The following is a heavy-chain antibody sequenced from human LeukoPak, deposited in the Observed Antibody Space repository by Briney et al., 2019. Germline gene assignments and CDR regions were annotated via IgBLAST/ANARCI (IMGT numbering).Heavy chain of an antibody. J-gene: IGHJ4*02. D-gene: IGHD3-10*01. CDR1: GGSISSSNW. CDR2: IYHSGST. V-gene: IGHV4-4*02. CDR3: AEGPRGRYFDY. Sequence: PSGTLSLTCAVSGGSISSSNWWSWVRQPPGKGLEWIGEIYHSGSTNYNPSLKSRVTISVDTSKNQFSLKLSSVTAADTAVYYCAEGPRGRYFDYWGQGTLVTVSS.